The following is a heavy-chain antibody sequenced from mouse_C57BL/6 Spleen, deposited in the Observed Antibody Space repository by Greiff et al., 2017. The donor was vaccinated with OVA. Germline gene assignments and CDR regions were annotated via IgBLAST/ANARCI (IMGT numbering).Heavy chain of an antibody. CDR3: ARGMDDYSYDY. V-gene: IGHV1-76*01. CDR1: GYTFTDYY. CDR2: IYPGSGNT. D-gene: IGHD2-10*02. Sequence: VQLQESGAELVRPGASVKLSCKASGYTFTDYYINWVKQRPGQGLEWIARIYPGSGNTYYNEKFKGKAKLTAEKSSSTAYMQLSSLTSEDSAVYFGARGMDDYSYDYWGQGTTLTVSS. J-gene: IGHJ2*01.